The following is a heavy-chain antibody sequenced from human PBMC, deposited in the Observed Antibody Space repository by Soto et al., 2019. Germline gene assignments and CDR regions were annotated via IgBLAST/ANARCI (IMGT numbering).Heavy chain of an antibody. J-gene: IGHJ4*02. CDR1: GDSMSDIYW. CDR3: ARSEATALDY. CDR2: AHHSGRT. V-gene: IGHV4-4*02. Sequence: PSQTLSLTCTVSGDSMSDIYWWRWVRQPPGKGLEWIGEAHHSGRTNYNPSLKSRVTISVDRSQNHFSLQLTSVTAADTAVYYCARSEATALDYWRKGTLVTVSS.